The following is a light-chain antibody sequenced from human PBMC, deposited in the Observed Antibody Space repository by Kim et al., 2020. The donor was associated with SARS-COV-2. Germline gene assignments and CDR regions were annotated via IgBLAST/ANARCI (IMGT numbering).Light chain of an antibody. CDR3: QQYNDWPLYS. CDR2: GAS. J-gene: IGKJ2*03. Sequence: VPPGRRGPLVGGTTQKLNTFFAWYPDKPGQAPRLLIYGASARATGIPARFSGSGSGTEFTLTISSLQSEDFAVYYWQQYNDWPLYSFGQGTKLEI. CDR1: QKLNTF. V-gene: IGKV3-15*01.